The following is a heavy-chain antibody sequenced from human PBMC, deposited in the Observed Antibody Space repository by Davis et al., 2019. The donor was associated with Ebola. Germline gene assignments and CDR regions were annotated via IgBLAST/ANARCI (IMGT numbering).Heavy chain of an antibody. J-gene: IGHJ4*02. Sequence: ASVKVSCKASGYTFTSYQMNWVRQAPGQGLEWMGWISAYNGDTNYAQKLQGRVTMTTDTSTSTAYMELRSLRSDDTAVYYCARGGYGDYFGSTLYFDYWGQGTLVTVSS. D-gene: IGHD4-17*01. CDR1: GYTFTSYQ. CDR3: ARGGYGDYFGSTLYFDY. CDR2: ISAYNGDT. V-gene: IGHV1-18*04.